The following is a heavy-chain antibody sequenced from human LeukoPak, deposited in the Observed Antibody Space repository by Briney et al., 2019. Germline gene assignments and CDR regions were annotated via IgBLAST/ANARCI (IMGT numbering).Heavy chain of an antibody. CDR3: ARGIESYGDYGY. D-gene: IGHD4-17*01. CDR1: GGSISGSY. CDR2: MYNNGST. J-gene: IGHJ4*02. V-gene: IGHV4-59*01. Sequence: SETLFLTCTVSGGSISGSYWSWIRHPPGEGLEWMAYMYNNGSTNYNPSPQSRVTISIDTSKNQFSLKLSSLTAADTAIYYCARGIESYGDYGYWGQGILVTVSS.